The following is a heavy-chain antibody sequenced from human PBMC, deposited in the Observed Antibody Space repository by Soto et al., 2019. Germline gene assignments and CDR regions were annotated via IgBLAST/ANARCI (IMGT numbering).Heavy chain of an antibody. Sequence: SETLSLTCTVSGGSISSYYWSWIRQPPGKGLEWIGYIYYSGSTNYNPSLKSRVTISVDTSKNQFSLKLSSVTAADTAVYYCARSVTGYYRSYNWFDPWGQGTLVTVSS. CDR2: IYYSGST. CDR3: ARSVTGYYRSYNWFDP. V-gene: IGHV4-59*08. J-gene: IGHJ5*02. CDR1: GGSISSYY. D-gene: IGHD3-9*01.